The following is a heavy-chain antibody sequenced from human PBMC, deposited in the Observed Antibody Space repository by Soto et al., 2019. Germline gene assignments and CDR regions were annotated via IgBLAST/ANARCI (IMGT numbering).Heavy chain of an antibody. Sequence: VQLQESGPGLAKPSETLSLTCTVSGASISNNYWSWIRQPPGKGLEYVGYVHSDGRTNYNPSLSSRVTISLDSSKNQFSLILNSVTATDTAVYYCAHLAPTYGTTVDHWGQGTLVTVSS. D-gene: IGHD4-17*01. CDR3: AHLAPTYGTTVDH. CDR1: GASISNNY. V-gene: IGHV4-59*01. CDR2: VHSDGRT. J-gene: IGHJ4*02.